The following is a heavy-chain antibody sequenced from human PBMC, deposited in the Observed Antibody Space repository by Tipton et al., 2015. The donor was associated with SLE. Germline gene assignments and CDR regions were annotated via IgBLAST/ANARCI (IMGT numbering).Heavy chain of an antibody. D-gene: IGHD6-13*01. Sequence: TLSLTCIVSGGSISSDTYYWSWLRQPAGKGLEWIGHIYTSGSTNYNPSLKTRVTISVDMSKNQFSLKLTSVTAADTAVYYCARNSLAAAVYYFDYWGQGTLVTVSS. J-gene: IGHJ4*02. CDR1: GGSISSDTYY. CDR3: ARNSLAAAVYYFDY. CDR2: IYTSGST. V-gene: IGHV4-61*09.